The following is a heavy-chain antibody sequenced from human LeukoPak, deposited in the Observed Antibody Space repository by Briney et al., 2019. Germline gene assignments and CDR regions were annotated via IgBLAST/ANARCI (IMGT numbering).Heavy chain of an antibody. CDR1: GFTFSSYA. J-gene: IGHJ4*02. CDR3: ARDRDDYFDY. D-gene: IGHD3-10*01. V-gene: IGHV3-30-3*01. Sequence: GGSLRLSCAASGFTFSSYAMSWVRQAPGKGLEWVAVISYDGSNKYYADSVKGRFTISRDNSKNTLYLQMNSLRAEDTAVYYCARDRDDYFDYWGQGTLVTVS. CDR2: ISYDGSNK.